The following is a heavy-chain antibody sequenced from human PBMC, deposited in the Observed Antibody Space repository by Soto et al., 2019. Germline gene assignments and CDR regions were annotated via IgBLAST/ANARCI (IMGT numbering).Heavy chain of an antibody. Sequence: PVGPQRLSCAASGVNFSSYSMNWVRQAPGKGLEWVSSISGSSSYIYYADSVKGRFTISRDNAKNSLYLQMNSLRAEDTAVYYCARDRDRIWGVEYYYYYGMDVWGQGTTVTVSS. CDR2: ISGSSSYI. J-gene: IGHJ6*02. CDR3: ARDRDRIWGVEYYYYYGMDV. V-gene: IGHV3-21*01. D-gene: IGHD3-10*01. CDR1: GVNFSSYS.